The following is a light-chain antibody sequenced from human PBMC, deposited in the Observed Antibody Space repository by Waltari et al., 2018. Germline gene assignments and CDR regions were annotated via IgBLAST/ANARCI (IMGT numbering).Light chain of an antibody. CDR3: QQYNSSPPMT. CDR1: QNIGSSY. CDR2: GAS. V-gene: IGKV3-20*01. Sequence: EIVLTQSPGTLPLSPGERASVSCRASQNIGSSYLAWYQQKPGQAPRLLIYGASSRATGIPDRFSGSGSGTDFTLTISRLEPEDFAVYYCQQYNSSPPMTFGQGTKVEIK. J-gene: IGKJ1*01.